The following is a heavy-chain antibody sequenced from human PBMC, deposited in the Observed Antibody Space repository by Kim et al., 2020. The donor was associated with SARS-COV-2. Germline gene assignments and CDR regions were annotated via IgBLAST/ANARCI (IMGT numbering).Heavy chain of an antibody. J-gene: IGHJ4*02. D-gene: IGHD2-2*01. CDR1: GFTFSSGW. CDR3: ARVETSLGHLNN. CDR2: INSDGSST. V-gene: IGHV3-74*03. Sequence: GGSLRLSCAASGFTFSSGWMHWVRQAPGKGPVWVSRINSDGSSTEYADSVRGRFTISRDNAKNTLDLQMSSLRAEDTAVYYCARVETSLGHLNNWGQGTLGTVSS.